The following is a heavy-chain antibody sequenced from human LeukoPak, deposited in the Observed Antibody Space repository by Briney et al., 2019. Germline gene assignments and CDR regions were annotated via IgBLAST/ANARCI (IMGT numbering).Heavy chain of an antibody. CDR3: ARGQYYYDSSGSRYFDY. CDR2: IYTSGST. CDR1: GGSISSSSYY. D-gene: IGHD3-22*01. J-gene: IGHJ4*02. Sequence: SETLSLTCTVSGGSISSSSYYWSWIRQPAGKGLEWIGRIYTSGSTNYNPSLKSRVTMSVDTSKNQFSLKLSSVTAADTAVYYCARGQYYYDSSGSRYFDYWGQGTLVTVSS. V-gene: IGHV4-61*02.